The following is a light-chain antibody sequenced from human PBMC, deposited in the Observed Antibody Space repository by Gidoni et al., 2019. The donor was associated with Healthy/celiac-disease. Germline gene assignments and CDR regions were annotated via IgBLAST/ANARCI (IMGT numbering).Light chain of an antibody. CDR3: QQYGSSQIT. J-gene: IGKJ5*01. Sequence: DIVLTHSPGTLSLSPGERATLSCRASQSVSSSYLAWYQQKPGQAPRLLIYGASSRATGSPDRLSGSGSGTDFTLTISRLEPEDFAVYYCQQYGSSQITFGQGTRLEIK. CDR1: QSVSSSY. V-gene: IGKV3-20*01. CDR2: GAS.